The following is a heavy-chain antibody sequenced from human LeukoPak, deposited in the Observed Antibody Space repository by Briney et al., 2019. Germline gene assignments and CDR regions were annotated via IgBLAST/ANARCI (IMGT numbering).Heavy chain of an antibody. D-gene: IGHD1-26*01. CDR3: AREWEHTLSPFDY. CDR1: GFTFSSYW. V-gene: IGHV3-23*01. CDR2: ISGSGDNR. J-gene: IGHJ4*02. Sequence: GGSLRLSCAASGFTFSSYWMSWVRQAPGKGLEWVSSISGSGDNRNYADSVKGRFTISRDNSKNTLYLQMNSLRAEDTAVCYCAREWEHTLSPFDYWGQGTLVTVSS.